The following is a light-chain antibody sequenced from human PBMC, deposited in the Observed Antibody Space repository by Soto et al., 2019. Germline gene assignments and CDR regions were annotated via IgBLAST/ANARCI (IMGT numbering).Light chain of an antibody. CDR2: EVS. V-gene: IGLV2-11*01. J-gene: IGLJ3*02. CDR3: CSFAGSYAWL. CDR1: SSDVGGYNY. Sequence: QSVLTQPRSVSGSPGQSVTISCTGTSSDVGGYNYVSWYQQHPGKAPKLMIYEVSKWPSGVPDRFSGSKSGNTASLTISGLQPEDEADYYCCSFAGSYAWLFGGGTKLTVL.